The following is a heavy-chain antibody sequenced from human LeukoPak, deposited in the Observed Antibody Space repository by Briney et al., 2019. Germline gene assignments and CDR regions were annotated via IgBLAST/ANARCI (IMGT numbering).Heavy chain of an antibody. CDR3: AKDICGGDCYTFDY. CDR2: ISSSSSYI. V-gene: IGHV3-21*04. CDR1: GFTFSSYS. D-gene: IGHD2-21*02. Sequence: PRGSLRLSCAAPGFTFSSYSMNWVRQAPRKGLEWVSSISSSSSYIYYADSVKGRFTISRDNAKNSLYLQMNSLRAEDTALYYCAKDICGGDCYTFDYWGQGTLVTVSS. J-gene: IGHJ4*02.